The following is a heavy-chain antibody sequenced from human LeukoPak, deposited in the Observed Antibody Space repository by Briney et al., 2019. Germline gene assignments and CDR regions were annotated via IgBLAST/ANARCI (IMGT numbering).Heavy chain of an antibody. CDR2: ISAYNGNT. V-gene: IGHV1-18*01. Sequence: ASVKVSCRASGYTFTSYGISWVRQAPGQGLEWMGWISAYNGNTNYAQKFQGRVTITADESTSTAYMELSSLRSEDTAVYYCARDRAYYDFWSGSKDAFDIWGQGTMVTVSS. D-gene: IGHD3-3*01. J-gene: IGHJ3*02. CDR1: GYTFTSYG. CDR3: ARDRAYYDFWSGSKDAFDI.